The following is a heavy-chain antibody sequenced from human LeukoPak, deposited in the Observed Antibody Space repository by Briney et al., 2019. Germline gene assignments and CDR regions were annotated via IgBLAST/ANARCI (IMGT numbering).Heavy chain of an antibody. CDR1: GYTFTTHG. CDR2: ISPYNGNT. D-gene: IGHD3-22*01. V-gene: IGHV1-18*01. Sequence: ASVKVSCKASGYTFTTHGISWVRQAPGQGLEWMGWISPYNGNTNYAQKLQGRVTMTTDTSTSTAYMELRSLRSDDTAVYYCARDPSTYYYDSSGMTNWFDPWGQGTLVTVSS. CDR3: ARDPSTYYYDSSGMTNWFDP. J-gene: IGHJ5*02.